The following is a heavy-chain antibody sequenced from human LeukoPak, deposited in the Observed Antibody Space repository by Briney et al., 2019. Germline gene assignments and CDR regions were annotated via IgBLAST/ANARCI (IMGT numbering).Heavy chain of an antibody. CDR1: GFTFNSYD. V-gene: IGHV3-13*01. J-gene: IGHJ4*02. D-gene: IGHD6-19*01. CDR2: IGTTGET. CDR3: GRVTSSSEIDY. Sequence: GGSLRLSCAASGFTFNSYDMHWVRQATGKGLEWVSGIGTTGETYYSESVKGRFTTSREDAKNSLYLQMNSLRDEDTAVYYCGRVTSSSEIDYWGQGTLVTVSS.